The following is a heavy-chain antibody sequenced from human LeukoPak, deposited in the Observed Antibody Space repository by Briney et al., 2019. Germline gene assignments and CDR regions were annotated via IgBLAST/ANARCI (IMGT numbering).Heavy chain of an antibody. CDR3: ARVDYGSGSLKNWFDP. J-gene: IGHJ5*02. CDR1: GGSISSYY. V-gene: IGHV4-59*01. Sequence: SETLSLTCTVSGGSISSYYWSWIRQPPGKGLEWIGYIYYSASTNYNPSLKSRVTISVDTSKNQFSLKLSSVTAADTAVYYCARVDYGSGSLKNWFDPWGQGTLVTVSS. CDR2: IYYSAST. D-gene: IGHD3-10*01.